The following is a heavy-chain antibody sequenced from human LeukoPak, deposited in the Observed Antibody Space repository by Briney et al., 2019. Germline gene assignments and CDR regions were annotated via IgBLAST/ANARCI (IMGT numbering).Heavy chain of an antibody. V-gene: IGHV1-8*01. D-gene: IGHD6-19*01. CDR2: MNPNSGNT. CDR3: ARGRRIAVAGTCAVGH. CDR1: GYTFTSYD. J-gene: IGHJ4*02. Sequence: GASVKVSCKASGYTFTSYDINWVRQATGQGLEWMGWMNPNSGNTGYAQKFQGRVTMTRNTSISTAYMELSSLRSEDTAVYYCARGRRIAVAGTCAVGHWGQGTLVTVSS.